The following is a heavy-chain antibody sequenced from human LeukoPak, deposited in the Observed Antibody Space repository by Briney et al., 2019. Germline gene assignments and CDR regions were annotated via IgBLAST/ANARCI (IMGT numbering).Heavy chain of an antibody. Sequence: SETLSLTCAVYGGSFRGYYWSWIRQPPGKGLEWIGEINHSGSTNYNPSLKSRVTISVDTSKNQFSLKLSSVTAADTAVYYCARVVTIFGVVRDYYYYYYMDVWGKGTTVTVSS. CDR2: INHSGST. V-gene: IGHV4-34*01. CDR3: ARVVTIFGVVRDYYYYYYMDV. J-gene: IGHJ6*03. CDR1: GGSFRGYY. D-gene: IGHD3-3*01.